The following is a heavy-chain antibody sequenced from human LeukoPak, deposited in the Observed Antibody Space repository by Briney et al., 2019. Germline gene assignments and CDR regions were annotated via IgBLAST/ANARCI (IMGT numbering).Heavy chain of an antibody. CDR2: MNPNSGNT. D-gene: IGHD3-16*02. J-gene: IGHJ5*02. V-gene: IGHV1-8*01. CDR3: ARGPLVRLPSSFDP. Sequence: ASVKVSCKASGYTFTSYDINWERQATGQGLEWMGWMNPNSGNTGSAQRFQGRITMTRDTSISTAYMELSSLRSEDTAVYYCARGPLVRLPSSFDPWGQGTLVTVSS. CDR1: GYTFTSYD.